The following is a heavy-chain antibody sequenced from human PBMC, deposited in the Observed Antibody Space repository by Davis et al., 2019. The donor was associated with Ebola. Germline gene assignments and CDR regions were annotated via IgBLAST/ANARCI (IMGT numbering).Heavy chain of an antibody. CDR3: TRDDPYCSTGTCLADLFDV. Sequence: GESLKISCGASGFAFNTFWMHWVRQAPGKGLVWVSRVNTDGRITGYADSVKGRFTISRDNAKNTLYLQMNSLRVEDTAVYYCTRDDPYCSTGTCLADLFDVWGQGTMVTVSS. D-gene: IGHD2-2*01. CDR2: VNTDGRIT. J-gene: IGHJ3*01. CDR1: GFAFNTFW. V-gene: IGHV3-74*01.